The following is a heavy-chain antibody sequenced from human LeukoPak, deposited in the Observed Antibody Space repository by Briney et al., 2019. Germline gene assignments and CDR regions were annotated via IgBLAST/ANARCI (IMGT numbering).Heavy chain of an antibody. D-gene: IGHD3-16*01. CDR3: AKDSGEKILDRDFDY. CDR1: GFTFSSYA. Sequence: GGSLRLSCAASGFTFSSYAMSWVRQAPGKGLEWVSTISGSGGSTYYADSVKGRLTISRDNSKNTLYLQMNSLRAEDTAVYYCAKDSGEKILDRDFDYWGQGTLVTVSS. CDR2: ISGSGGST. J-gene: IGHJ4*02. V-gene: IGHV3-23*01.